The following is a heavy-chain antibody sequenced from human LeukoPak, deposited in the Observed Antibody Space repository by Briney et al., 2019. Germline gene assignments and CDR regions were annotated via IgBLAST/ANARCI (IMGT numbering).Heavy chain of an antibody. D-gene: IGHD3-22*01. CDR1: GGSFSGYY. CDR2: INHSGST. V-gene: IGHV4-34*01. Sequence: SETLSLTCAVYGGSFSGYYWSWIRQPPGKGLEWIGEINHSGSTNYNPSLKSRVTISVDTSKNQFSLKLSSVTAADTAVYYCARDRASGYYRTDAFDIWGQGTMVTVSS. J-gene: IGHJ3*02. CDR3: ARDRASGYYRTDAFDI.